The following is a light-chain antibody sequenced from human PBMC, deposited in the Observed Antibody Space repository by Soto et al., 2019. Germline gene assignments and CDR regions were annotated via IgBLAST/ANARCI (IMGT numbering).Light chain of an antibody. Sequence: DVVLTQSPLSLPVTLGQPASMSCRSSQSLEYSDGNTFLNWFHQRPGQSPLRLIYQVSNRDSGVPDRFTGSGSGTDFTLRISMVEAEDVGLYFCMQGTHWPWTFGQGTKVEI. CDR1: QSLEYSDGNTF. CDR3: MQGTHWPWT. V-gene: IGKV2-30*01. J-gene: IGKJ1*01. CDR2: QVS.